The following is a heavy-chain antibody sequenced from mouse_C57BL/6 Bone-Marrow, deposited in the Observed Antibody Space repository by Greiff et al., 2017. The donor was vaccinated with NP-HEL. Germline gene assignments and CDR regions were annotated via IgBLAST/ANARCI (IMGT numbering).Heavy chain of an antibody. J-gene: IGHJ2*01. D-gene: IGHD2-3*01. Sequence: EVMLVESGGGLVQPGGSLKLSCAASGFTFSDYYMYWVRQTPEKRLEWVAYISNGGGSTYYLDTVKGRFTISRDNAKNTLYLQMSRLKSEDTAMYYCARDGYYGFDYWGQGTTLTVSS. CDR1: GFTFSDYY. CDR2: ISNGGGST. V-gene: IGHV5-12*01. CDR3: ARDGYYGFDY.